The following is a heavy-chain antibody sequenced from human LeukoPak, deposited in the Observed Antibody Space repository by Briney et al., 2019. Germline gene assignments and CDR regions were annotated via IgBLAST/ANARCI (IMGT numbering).Heavy chain of an antibody. CDR1: GGSISSGSYY. V-gene: IGHV4-61*02. D-gene: IGHD6-13*01. Sequence: SETLSLTCTVSGGSISSGSYYWSWIRQPAGQGLEWIGRIYTSGSTNYNPSLKSRVTMSVDTSKNQFSLKLSSVTAADTAVYYCARDSLSSSWYKPEYFDYWGQGTLVTVSS. J-gene: IGHJ4*02. CDR2: IYTSGST. CDR3: ARDSLSSSWYKPEYFDY.